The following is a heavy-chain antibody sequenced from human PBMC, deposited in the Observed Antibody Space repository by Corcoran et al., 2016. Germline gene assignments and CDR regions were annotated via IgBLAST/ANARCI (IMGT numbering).Heavy chain of an antibody. V-gene: IGHV4-34*01. D-gene: IGHD3-16*02. CDR3: ARGFMITFGGVIVPRPPDY. Sequence: QVQLQQWGAVLLKTSETLSLTCAVYGGSFSGYYWSWIRQPPGKGLEWIGEINHSGSTNYNPSLKSRVTISVDTSKNQFSLKLSSVTAADPAVYYCARGFMITFGGVIVPRPPDYWGQGTLVTVSS. CDR1: GGSFSGYY. CDR2: INHSGST. J-gene: IGHJ4*02.